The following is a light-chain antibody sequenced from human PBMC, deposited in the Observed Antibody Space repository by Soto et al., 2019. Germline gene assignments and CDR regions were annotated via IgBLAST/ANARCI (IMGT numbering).Light chain of an antibody. CDR2: TIS. Sequence: EVVMTQSPATLSVSPGARATLSCRASETVNSDLAWYQQKPGQAPRLLIYTISIRATGVPARFSGSGSGAEFTLTISILQSEDFGAYYCQQYNKWCTFGQGTKVEIK. J-gene: IGKJ1*01. V-gene: IGKV3D-15*03. CDR3: QQYNKWCT. CDR1: ETVNSD.